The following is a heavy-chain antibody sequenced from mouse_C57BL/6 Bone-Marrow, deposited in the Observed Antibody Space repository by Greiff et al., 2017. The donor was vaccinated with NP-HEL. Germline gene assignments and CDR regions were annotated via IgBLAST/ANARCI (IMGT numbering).Heavy chain of an antibody. CDR3: AGSIYYYGSSLWYFDV. J-gene: IGHJ1*03. CDR2: IHPNSGST. V-gene: IGHV1-64*01. CDR1: GYTFTSYW. D-gene: IGHD1-1*01. Sequence: QVQLQQPGAELVKPGASVKLSCKASGYTFTSYWMHWVKQRPGQGLEWIGMIHPNSGSTNYNEKFKSKATLTVDKSSSTAYMQRSSLTSEDSAVYYCAGSIYYYGSSLWYFDVWGTGTTVTVSS.